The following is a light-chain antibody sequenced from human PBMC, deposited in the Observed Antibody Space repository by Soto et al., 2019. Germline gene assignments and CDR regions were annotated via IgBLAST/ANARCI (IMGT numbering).Light chain of an antibody. CDR1: GSDVGGYHY. Sequence: QSALPQPASVSGSPGQSITISCTGTGSDVGGYHYVSWFQQYPGKAPKLMIYDVNTRPSGVSNRFSGSNSGNTASLTISGLQAEDEADYYCSSYTTTDTYVFGTGTKVTVL. V-gene: IGLV2-14*01. J-gene: IGLJ1*01. CDR2: DVN. CDR3: SSYTTTDTYV.